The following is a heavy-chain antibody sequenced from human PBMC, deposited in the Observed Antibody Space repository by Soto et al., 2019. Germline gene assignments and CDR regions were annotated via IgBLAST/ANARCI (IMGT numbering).Heavy chain of an antibody. J-gene: IGHJ6*02. V-gene: IGHV4-31*03. CDR3: ARDRRGYSYEVGGMDV. Sequence: PSETLSLTCTVSCGSISSGGYYWSWIRQHPGKGLEWIGYIYYSGSTYYNPSLKSRVTISVDTSKNQFSLKLSSVTAADTAVYYCARDRRGYSYEVGGMDVWGQGTTVTVSS. D-gene: IGHD5-18*01. CDR1: CGSISSGGYY. CDR2: IYYSGST.